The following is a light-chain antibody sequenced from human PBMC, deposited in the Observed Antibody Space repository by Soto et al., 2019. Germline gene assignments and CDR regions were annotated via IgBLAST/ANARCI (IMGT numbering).Light chain of an antibody. CDR1: QSITNKY. CDR3: HQYLDSPNT. Sequence: EIVLTQSPDTLSLSPGERATFSCRATQSITNKYVAWYQQKAGQVPRLLIYGASTRATGIPDRFRGSGSGTDFTLSITRLEPEDFAVYYCHQYLDSPNTFGQGTNLEIK. J-gene: IGKJ2*01. V-gene: IGKV3-20*01. CDR2: GAS.